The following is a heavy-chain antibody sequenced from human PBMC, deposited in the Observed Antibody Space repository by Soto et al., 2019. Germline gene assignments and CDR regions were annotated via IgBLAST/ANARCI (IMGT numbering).Heavy chain of an antibody. V-gene: IGHV1-69*13. J-gene: IGHJ6*02. CDR1: GGTFSSYA. Sequence: SVKVSCKPSGGTFSSYAISWVRQAPGQGLEWMGGIIPIFGTANYAQKFQGRVTITADESTSTAYMELSSLRSEDTAVYYCARFCSGAARYYYYGMDVWGQGTTVTVSS. D-gene: IGHD2-15*01. CDR2: IIPIFGTA. CDR3: ARFCSGAARYYYYGMDV.